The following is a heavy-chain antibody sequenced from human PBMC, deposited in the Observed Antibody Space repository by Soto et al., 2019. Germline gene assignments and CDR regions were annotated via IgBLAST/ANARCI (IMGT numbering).Heavy chain of an antibody. Sequence: SETLSLTCAVYGGSFSGYYWSWIRQPPGKGLEWIGEINHSGSTNYNPSLKSRVTISVDTSKNQFSLKLSSVTAADTAVYYCARGPIVVVVAADFYYFDYWGQGTLVTVSS. CDR1: GGSFSGYY. CDR2: INHSGST. J-gene: IGHJ4*02. V-gene: IGHV4-34*01. D-gene: IGHD2-15*01. CDR3: ARGPIVVVVAADFYYFDY.